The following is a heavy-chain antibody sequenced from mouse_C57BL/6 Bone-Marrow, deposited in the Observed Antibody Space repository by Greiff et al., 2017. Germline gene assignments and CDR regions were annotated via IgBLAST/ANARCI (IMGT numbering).Heavy chain of an antibody. Sequence: QVQLQQPGAELVKPGASVKLSCKASGYTFTSYWMPWVKQRPGQGLEWIGEIDPASGYTNYNEKFKSKATMTVDTSSSTAYMQLSSLTSEDSAVYYCAKGEDIAGYWGQGTTLTVSA. D-gene: IGHD3-3*01. CDR2: IDPASGYT. CDR1: GYTFTSYW. J-gene: IGHJ2*01. V-gene: IGHV1-55*01. CDR3: AKGEDIAGY.